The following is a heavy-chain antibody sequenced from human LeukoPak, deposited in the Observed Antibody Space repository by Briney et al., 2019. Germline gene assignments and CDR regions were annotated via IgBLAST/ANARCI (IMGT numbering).Heavy chain of an antibody. D-gene: IGHD1-14*01. V-gene: IGHV3-30*04. CDR1: GFTFSNYA. Sequence: GGSLRLSCAASGFTFSNYAMHWVRQAPGKGLEWVAVISKDGSNKDYADSVKGRFIISRDNSKNTLYLQMNSLRAEDTAVYYCARDRSGIYDAFDIWGQGTMVTVSS. CDR3: ARDRSGIYDAFDI. CDR2: ISKDGSNK. J-gene: IGHJ3*02.